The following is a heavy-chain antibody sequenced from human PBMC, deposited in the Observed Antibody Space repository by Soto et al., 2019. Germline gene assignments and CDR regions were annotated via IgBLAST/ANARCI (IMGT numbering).Heavy chain of an antibody. Sequence: SVKVSCKASGVTFSSYAISWVRQAPGQGLEWMGGIIPIFGTANYAQKFQGRVTITADESTSTAYMELSSLRSEDTAVYYCARSDSSGYFLFDYWGQGNLVTASS. CDR2: IIPIFGTA. V-gene: IGHV1-69*13. J-gene: IGHJ4*02. CDR1: GVTFSSYA. CDR3: ARSDSSGYFLFDY. D-gene: IGHD3-22*01.